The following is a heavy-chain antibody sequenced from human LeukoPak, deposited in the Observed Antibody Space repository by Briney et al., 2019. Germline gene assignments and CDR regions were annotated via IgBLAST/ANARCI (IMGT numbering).Heavy chain of an antibody. Sequence: AGGSLRLSCAISGFTFSSYGMSWVRQAPGKGLEWVSAISGSGGSTYYADSVKGRFTISRDNSKNTLYLQMNSLRAEDTAVYYCAGSLGYCTSNVCYLKYWGQGTLVTVSS. V-gene: IGHV3-23*01. CDR2: ISGSGGST. CDR3: AGSLGYCTSNVCYLKY. D-gene: IGHD2-8*01. CDR1: GFTFSSYG. J-gene: IGHJ4*02.